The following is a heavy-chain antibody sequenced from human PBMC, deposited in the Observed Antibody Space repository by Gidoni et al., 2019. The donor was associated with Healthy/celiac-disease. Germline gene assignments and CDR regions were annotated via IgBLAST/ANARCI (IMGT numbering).Heavy chain of an antibody. D-gene: IGHD3-3*01. CDR1: GFTFSSYG. CDR3: SNFWSGSANDAFDI. CDR2: ISYDGSNK. J-gene: IGHJ3*02. Sequence: VQVMESGGGVVQPGRSLRLACAAAGFTFSSYGRHWVRQAPGTGLEWVVVISYDGSNKDYADSVKGRFTISRDNSKNTLYLQMNSLRAEDTAVYYCSNFWSGSANDAFDIWGQGTMVTVSS. V-gene: IGHV3-30*18.